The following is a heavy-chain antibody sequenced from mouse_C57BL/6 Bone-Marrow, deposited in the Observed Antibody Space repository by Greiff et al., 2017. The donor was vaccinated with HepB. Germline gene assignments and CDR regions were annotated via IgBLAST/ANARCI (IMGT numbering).Heavy chain of an antibody. D-gene: IGHD2-3*01. CDR3: ARPFYDGYYAWFAY. CDR2: INPSNGRT. V-gene: IGHV1-53*01. CDR1: GYTFTSYW. J-gene: IGHJ3*01. Sequence: VQLQQPGTELVKPGASVKLSCKASGYTFTSYWMHWVKQRPGQGLEWIGNINPSNGRTNYNEKFKSKATLTVDTSSSTAYMQLSILTSEDSAVYYCARPFYDGYYAWFAYWGQGTLVTVSA.